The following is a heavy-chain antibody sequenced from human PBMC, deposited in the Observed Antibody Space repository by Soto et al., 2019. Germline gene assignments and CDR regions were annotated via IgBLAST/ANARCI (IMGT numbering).Heavy chain of an antibody. J-gene: IGHJ4*02. Sequence: SGPTLMNPTETLTLTCTVSGFSLTSSGMTLGWIRQPPGKAPEWLTLGSQYSPSLQSRLAFTKDTSKNKVLLTMTNMDPVDTATYYCTMRHDSSKGPIYWGQGILVTVSS. CDR1: GFSLTSSGMT. V-gene: IGHV2-5*01. CDR3: TMRHDSSKGPIY. D-gene: IGHD3-3*01. CDR2: GS.